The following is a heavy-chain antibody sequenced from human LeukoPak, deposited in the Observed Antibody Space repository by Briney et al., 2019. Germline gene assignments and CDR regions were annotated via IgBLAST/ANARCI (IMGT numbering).Heavy chain of an antibody. CDR2: ISYDGSKK. J-gene: IGHJ4*02. CDR1: GFTFSSYG. Sequence: GGSLRLSCVASGFTFSSYGMHWVRQAPGKGLEWVAFISYDGSKKYYVDSVKGRFTIFRDNFKNTLYLHMNSLRPEDTAVYYCAKDYLGSSWSIDSWGQGTLVTVSS. CDR3: AKDYLGSSWSIDS. D-gene: IGHD6-13*01. V-gene: IGHV3-30*18.